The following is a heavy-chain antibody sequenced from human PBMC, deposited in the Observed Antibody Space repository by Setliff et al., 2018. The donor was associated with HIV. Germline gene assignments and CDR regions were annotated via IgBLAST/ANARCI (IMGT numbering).Heavy chain of an antibody. J-gene: IGHJ4*02. D-gene: IGHD2-15*01. CDR2: IYHSGST. CDR1: GGSIRTSSYY. CDR3: ARATATWLVDN. Sequence: SETLSLTCTVSGGSIRTSSYYWGWIRQPPGKGLEWIGEIYHSGSTNYNPSLKSRVTISVDTSKNQFSLKLSSVTTADTAVYYCARATATWLVDNWGQGTLVTVSS. V-gene: IGHV4-39*07.